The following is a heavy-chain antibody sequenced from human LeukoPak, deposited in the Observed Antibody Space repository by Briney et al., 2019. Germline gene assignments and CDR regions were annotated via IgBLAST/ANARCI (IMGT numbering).Heavy chain of an antibody. Sequence: SETLSLTCTVSGGSISSGIYYWSWIRQPAGKGLEWIGRIYSSGNTNYNPSLKSRVTISVDTSKNQFSLKLSSVTAADTAVYYCARVLSWFDPWGQGTLVTVSS. J-gene: IGHJ5*02. CDR2: IYSSGNT. D-gene: IGHD3-10*01. CDR3: ARVLSWFDP. V-gene: IGHV4-61*02. CDR1: GGSISSGIYY.